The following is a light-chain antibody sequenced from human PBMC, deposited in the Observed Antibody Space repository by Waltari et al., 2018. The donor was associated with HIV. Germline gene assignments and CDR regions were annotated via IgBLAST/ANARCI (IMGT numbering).Light chain of an antibody. V-gene: IGLV2-23*02. CDR1: ISDVGRYNL. CDR2: AFD. Sequence: SALTQPASVSGSPGQSNTISCTGTISDVGRYNLVFWYQQPPGKAPKRLSFAFDKRPSRISSRVSGSKSGSTASLTISGLQVEDEAHYFGVSRADDVTYDFGGGTNVTVL. CDR3: VSRADDVTYD. J-gene: IGLJ2*01.